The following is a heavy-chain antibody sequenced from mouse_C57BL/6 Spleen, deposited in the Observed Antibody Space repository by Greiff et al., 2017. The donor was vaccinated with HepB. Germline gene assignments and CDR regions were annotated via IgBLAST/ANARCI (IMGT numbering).Heavy chain of an antibody. CDR3: ARKRKTTYGNYWYFDV. D-gene: IGHD2-1*01. V-gene: IGHV1-69*01. CDR2: IDPSDSYT. Sequence: QVQLQQPGAELVMPGASVKLSCKASGYTFTSYWMHWVKQRPGQGLEWIGEIDPSDSYTNYNQKFKGKSTLTVDKSSSTAYMQLSSLTSEDSAVYYCARKRKTTYGNYWYFDVWGTGTTVTVSS. J-gene: IGHJ1*03. CDR1: GYTFTSYW.